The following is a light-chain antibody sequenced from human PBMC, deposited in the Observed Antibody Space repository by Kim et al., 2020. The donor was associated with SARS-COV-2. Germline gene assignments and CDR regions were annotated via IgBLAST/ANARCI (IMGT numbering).Light chain of an antibody. CDR1: QPITRY. V-gene: IGKV1-39*01. CDR3: QHNYDYPHT. CDR2: ATS. Sequence: QMTQSPSSVSASLGDTVTITCQSSQPITRYLNWYHQRPGRAPKILIYATSILHSGVPSRFSGSRSGTHYTLSITGLQPEDLATYYCQHNYDYPHTFGQGTRVEI. J-gene: IGKJ2*01.